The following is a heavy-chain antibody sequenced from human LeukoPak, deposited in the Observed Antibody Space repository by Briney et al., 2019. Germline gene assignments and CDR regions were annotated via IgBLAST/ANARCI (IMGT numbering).Heavy chain of an antibody. Sequence: SETLSLTCTVSGGSISSSSYYWGWIRQPPGKGLEWIGSIYYSGSTYYNPSLKSRVTISADTSKNQFSLKLSSVTAADTAVYYCARSRLVNRSGSILNWFDPWGQGTLVTVSS. V-gene: IGHV4-39*01. CDR2: IYYSGST. J-gene: IGHJ5*02. CDR3: ARSRLVNRSGSILNWFDP. CDR1: GGSISSSSYY. D-gene: IGHD3-10*01.